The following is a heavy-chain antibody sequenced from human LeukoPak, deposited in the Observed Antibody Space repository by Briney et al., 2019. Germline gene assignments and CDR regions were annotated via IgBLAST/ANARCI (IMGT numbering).Heavy chain of an antibody. CDR3: ARVGSGWEINYFDY. Sequence: GGSLRLSCEASGFTFSVYSMNWVRQAPGKGLEWVSSISGTGSHIYSADSMKGRFIISRDNAKNSLYMQMNSLRAEDTAVYYCARVGSGWEINYFDYWGQGTLVAVSS. CDR1: GFTFSVYS. V-gene: IGHV3-21*01. D-gene: IGHD6-19*01. J-gene: IGHJ4*02. CDR2: ISGTGSHI.